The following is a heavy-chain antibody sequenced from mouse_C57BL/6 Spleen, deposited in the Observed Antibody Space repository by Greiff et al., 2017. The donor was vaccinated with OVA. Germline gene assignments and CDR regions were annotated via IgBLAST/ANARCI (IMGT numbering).Heavy chain of an antibody. V-gene: IGHV5-6*01. J-gene: IGHJ4*01. CDR2: ISSGGSYT. CDR1: GFTFSSYG. D-gene: IGHD4-1*01. CDR3: ARATGTGAMDY. Sequence: EVHLVESGGDLVKPGGSLKLSCAASGFTFSSYGMSWVRQTPDKRLEWVATISSGGSYTYYPDSVKGRFTISRDNAKNTLYLQMSSLKSEDTAMDYCARATGTGAMDYWGQGTSVTVSS.